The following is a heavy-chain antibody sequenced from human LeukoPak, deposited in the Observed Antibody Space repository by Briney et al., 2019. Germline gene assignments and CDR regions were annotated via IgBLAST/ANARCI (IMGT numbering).Heavy chain of an antibody. CDR3: ARQGRDSSSWYFDY. J-gene: IGHJ4*02. V-gene: IGHV4-59*08. Sequence: SKTLSLTCTVSGGSISSYYWSWIRQPPGKGLEWIGYIYYSGSTNYNPSLKGRVTISVDTSKNQFSLKLSSVTAADTAVYYCARQGRDSSSWYFDYWGQGTLVTVSS. D-gene: IGHD6-13*01. CDR2: IYYSGST. CDR1: GGSISSYY.